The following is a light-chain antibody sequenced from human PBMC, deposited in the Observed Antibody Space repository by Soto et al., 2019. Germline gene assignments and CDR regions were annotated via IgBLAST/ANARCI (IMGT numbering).Light chain of an antibody. J-gene: IGKJ5*01. V-gene: IGKV2D-29*01. CDR3: LQSLQLTVT. CDR2: EVS. CDR1: EKLLHNDVNTY. Sequence: DILLTQTPHSLSVIPGQAASISCTSAEKLLHNDVNTYLFWYQQKXGQPPQXXIYEVSKRSSGVPDRFSGSGAGTDCTLQISRVAAEDVATDYCLQSLQLTVTFGQGTRLEI.